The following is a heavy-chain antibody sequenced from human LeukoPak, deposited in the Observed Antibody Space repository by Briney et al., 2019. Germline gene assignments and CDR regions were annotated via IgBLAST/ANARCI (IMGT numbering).Heavy chain of an antibody. J-gene: IGHJ6*02. D-gene: IGHD3-9*01. V-gene: IGHV3-23*01. CDR1: GFTFSSYA. Sequence: GGSLRLPCAASGFTFSSYAMSWVRQAPGKGLEWVSVISGSGGSTYYADSVKGRFIISRDNSKNTLYLQMNSLRAEDTAAYYCAKGLLHDNYYCYPMDVWGQGTTVTVSS. CDR2: ISGSGGST. CDR3: AKGLLHDNYYCYPMDV.